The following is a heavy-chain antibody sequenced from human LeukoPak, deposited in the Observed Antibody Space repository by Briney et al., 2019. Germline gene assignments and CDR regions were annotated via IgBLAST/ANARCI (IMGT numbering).Heavy chain of an antibody. Sequence: PGGSLRLSCAASGFTFSSYSMNWVRQAPGKGLEWVSSISSSSSYIYYADSVKGRFTISRDNAKNSLYLQMNSLRAEDTVVYYCARDNSSSSLIPPDYWGQGTLVTVSS. CDR3: ARDNSSSSLIPPDY. D-gene: IGHD6-6*01. V-gene: IGHV3-21*01. J-gene: IGHJ4*02. CDR1: GFTFSSYS. CDR2: ISSSSSYI.